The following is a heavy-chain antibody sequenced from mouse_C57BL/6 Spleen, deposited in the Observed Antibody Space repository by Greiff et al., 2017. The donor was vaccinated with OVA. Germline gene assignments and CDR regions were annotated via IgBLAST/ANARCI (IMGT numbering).Heavy chain of an antibody. V-gene: IGHV10-1*01. CDR1: GFSFNTYA. D-gene: IGHD1-1*01. Sequence: EVKLLESGGGLVQPKGSLKLSCAASGFSFNTYAMNWVRQAPGKGLEWVARIRSKSNNYATYYADSVKDRFTISRDDSESMLYLQMNNLKTEDTAMYYCVRQGIITTVVADYYAMDYWGQGTSVTVSS. CDR3: VRQGIITTVVADYYAMDY. J-gene: IGHJ4*01. CDR2: IRSKSNNYAT.